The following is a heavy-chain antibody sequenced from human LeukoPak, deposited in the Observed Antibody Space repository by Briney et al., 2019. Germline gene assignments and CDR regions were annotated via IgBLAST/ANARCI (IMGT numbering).Heavy chain of an antibody. Sequence: PGGPLRLSCAASGFTFSSYSMNWVRQAPGKGLEWVSSISSSSSYIYYADSVKGRFTISRDNAKNSLYLQMNSLRAEDTAVYYCARDGGSYYYDSSGYEDYWGQGTLVTVSS. D-gene: IGHD3-22*01. CDR2: ISSSSSYI. J-gene: IGHJ4*02. CDR3: ARDGGSYYYDSSGYEDY. CDR1: GFTFSSYS. V-gene: IGHV3-21*01.